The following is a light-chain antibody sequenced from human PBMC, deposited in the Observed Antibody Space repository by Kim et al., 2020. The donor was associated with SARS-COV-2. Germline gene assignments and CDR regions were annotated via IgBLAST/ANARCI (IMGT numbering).Light chain of an antibody. CDR1: NIGTKS. Sequence: SYELTQPPSLSVAPGKTATITCGGNNIGTKSVHWYQQKPGQAPILVIFFDSDRPSVIPERFSGSNSGNTAALTIRRVEAGDEADYFCQVWDSASDLWVFG. CDR2: FDS. V-gene: IGLV3-21*01. CDR3: QVWDSASDLWV. J-gene: IGLJ3*02.